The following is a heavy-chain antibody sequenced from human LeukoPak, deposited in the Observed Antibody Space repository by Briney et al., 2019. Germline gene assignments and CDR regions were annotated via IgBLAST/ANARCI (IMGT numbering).Heavy chain of an antibody. CDR3: ARDKVLNGFDI. Sequence: SETLSLTCAVYGGSFSGYYWSWIRQPPGKGLEWIGEINHSGSTNYNPSLKSRVTISVDTSKNQFSLQLNSVTPEDTAVYYCARDKVLNGFDIWGQGTMVTVSS. V-gene: IGHV4-34*01. CDR1: GGSFSGYY. D-gene: IGHD2-8*02. J-gene: IGHJ3*02. CDR2: INHSGST.